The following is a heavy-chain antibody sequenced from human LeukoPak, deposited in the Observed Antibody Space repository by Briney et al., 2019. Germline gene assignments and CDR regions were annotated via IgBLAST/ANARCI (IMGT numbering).Heavy chain of an antibody. CDR2: INPNSGGT. Sequence: ASVKVSCKASGYTFTGYYMHWVRQAPGQGLEWMGWINPNSGGTNYAQKFQGRVTMTRDMSTSTVYMELSSLRSEDTAVYYCARGDYYDSSGYYGFQHWGQGTLVTVSS. CDR3: ARGDYYDSSGYYGFQH. J-gene: IGHJ1*01. CDR1: GYTFTGYY. V-gene: IGHV1-2*02. D-gene: IGHD3-22*01.